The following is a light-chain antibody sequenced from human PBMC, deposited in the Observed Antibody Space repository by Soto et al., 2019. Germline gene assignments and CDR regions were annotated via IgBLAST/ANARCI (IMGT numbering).Light chain of an antibody. CDR1: QTISNM. J-gene: IGKJ4*01. CDR2: AAS. CDR3: QYYNNWLAT. V-gene: IGKV3-15*01. Sequence: EVVMTRSPATLSVSRLDKVWLSFRANQTISNMLAWYQQKPGQAPRLLIYAASTRATGVSARFSGSGSGTEFTLTISSLQSEDFTIYYCQYYNNWLATFGGGTKVDIK.